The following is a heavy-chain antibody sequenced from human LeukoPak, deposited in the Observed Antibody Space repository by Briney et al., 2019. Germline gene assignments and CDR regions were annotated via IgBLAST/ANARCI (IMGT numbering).Heavy chain of an antibody. D-gene: IGHD3-22*01. CDR3: ARGLVNYYDSSGYYPRPYPLYYFDY. J-gene: IGHJ4*02. Sequence: SETLSLTCAVYGGSFSGYYWSWIRQPPGKGLEWIGEINHSGSTNYNPSLKSRVTISVDTSKNQFSLKLSSVTAADTAVYYYARGLVNYYDSSGYYPRPYPLYYFDYWGQGTLVTVSS. CDR2: INHSGST. CDR1: GGSFSGYY. V-gene: IGHV4-34*01.